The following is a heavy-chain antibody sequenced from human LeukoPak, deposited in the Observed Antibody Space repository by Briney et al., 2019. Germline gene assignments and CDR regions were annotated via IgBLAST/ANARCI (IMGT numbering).Heavy chain of an antibody. CDR2: IYHSGST. D-gene: IGHD5-18*01. J-gene: IGHJ4*02. CDR1: GYSISSGYY. Sequence: SSETLSLTCAVSGYSISSGYYWGWIRQPPGKGLEWIGSIYHSGSTYYNPSLKSRVTISVDTSKNQFSLKLSSVTAADTAVYYCARFRLWLHDIDYWGQGTLVTASS. V-gene: IGHV4-38-2*01. CDR3: ARFRLWLHDIDY.